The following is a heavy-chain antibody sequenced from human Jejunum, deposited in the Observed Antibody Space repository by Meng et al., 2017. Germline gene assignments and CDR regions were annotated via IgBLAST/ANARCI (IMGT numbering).Heavy chain of an antibody. CDR3: AAPRTGVPHWYFDL. Sequence: SVKVSCKASGFTFTNSAVQWVRQARGQRLEWIGWIVVGNGDTNYAQKFQERVTITRDLSTGTAYMDLSGLRSEDTAVYYCAAPRTGVPHWYFDLWGRAPWSPSPQ. CDR2: IVVGNGDT. V-gene: IGHV1-58*01. J-gene: IGHJ2*01. CDR1: GFTFTNSA. D-gene: IGHD1-1*01.